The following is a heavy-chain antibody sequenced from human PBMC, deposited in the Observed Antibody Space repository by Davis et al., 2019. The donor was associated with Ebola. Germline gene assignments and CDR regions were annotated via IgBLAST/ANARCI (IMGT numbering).Heavy chain of an antibody. V-gene: IGHV3-30*18. Sequence: GESLKIPCAASGFTFSNCGMHWARQAPGKGLEWVAVISYDGANKYYADSVKGRFTISRDNSKNTLYLQVNSLGPEETAVYYCAKEGAYFGSSGHFDYWGQGTLVTVSS. CDR3: AKEGAYFGSSGHFDY. D-gene: IGHD3-22*01. J-gene: IGHJ4*02. CDR1: GFTFSNCG. CDR2: ISYDGANK.